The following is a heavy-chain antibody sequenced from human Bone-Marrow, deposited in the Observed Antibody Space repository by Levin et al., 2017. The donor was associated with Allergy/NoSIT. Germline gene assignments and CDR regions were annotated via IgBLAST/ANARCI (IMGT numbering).Heavy chain of an antibody. CDR2: ISHDGGNE. Sequence: LSLTCAASGFTFSSSAMHWVRQAPGKGLEWVAVISHDGGNEYYADAVKGRFTISRDNSKNTLYMQMNSLRPEDTAVYYCARDLVPGYYYYGMDVWGLGTTVTVSS. CDR1: GFTFSSSA. V-gene: IGHV3-30*04. D-gene: IGHD6-13*01. J-gene: IGHJ6*02. CDR3: ARDLVPGYYYYGMDV.